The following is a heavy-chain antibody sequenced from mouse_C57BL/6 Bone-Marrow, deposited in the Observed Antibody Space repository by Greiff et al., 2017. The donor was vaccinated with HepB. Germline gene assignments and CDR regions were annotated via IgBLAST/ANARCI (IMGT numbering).Heavy chain of an antibody. D-gene: IGHD2-4*01. J-gene: IGHJ2*01. Sequence: EVMLVESGGGLVQPGGSMKLSCVASGFTFSNYWMNWVRQSPEKGLEWVAQIRLKSDNYATHYAESVKGRFTISRDDSKSSVYLQMNNLRAEDTGIYYCPTYDYDGYYFDYWGQGTTLTVSS. CDR2: IRLKSDNYAT. V-gene: IGHV6-3*01. CDR1: GFTFSNYW. CDR3: PTYDYDGYYFDY.